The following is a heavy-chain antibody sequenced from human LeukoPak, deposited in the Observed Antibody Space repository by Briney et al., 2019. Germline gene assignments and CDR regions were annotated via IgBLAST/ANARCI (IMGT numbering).Heavy chain of an antibody. CDR2: IYTSGST. CDR1: GGSISSSSYY. CDR3: ARNEMAYDYYMDV. J-gene: IGHJ6*03. D-gene: IGHD5-24*01. Sequence: SETLSLTCTVSGGSISSSSYYWSWIRQPAGKGLEWIGRIYTSGSTNYNPSLKSRVTMSVDTSKNQFSLKLSSVTAADTAVYYCARNEMAYDYYMDVWGKGTTVTVSS. V-gene: IGHV4-61*02.